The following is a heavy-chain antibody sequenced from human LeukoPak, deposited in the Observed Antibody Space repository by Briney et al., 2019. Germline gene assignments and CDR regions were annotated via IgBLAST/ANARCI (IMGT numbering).Heavy chain of an antibody. D-gene: IGHD3-22*01. CDR2: IYSGGST. CDR3: ARGFDTSGYPSYGMEV. CDR1: GFTFSSSW. J-gene: IGHJ6*04. Sequence: GGSLRLSCAASGFTFSSSWMHWVRQPPGKGLEWVSVIYSGGSTYYADSVKGRFTISRDNSKNTLYLQMNSLRAEDTAEYYCARGFDTSGYPSYGMEVWGKGTTVIVSS. V-gene: IGHV3-53*01.